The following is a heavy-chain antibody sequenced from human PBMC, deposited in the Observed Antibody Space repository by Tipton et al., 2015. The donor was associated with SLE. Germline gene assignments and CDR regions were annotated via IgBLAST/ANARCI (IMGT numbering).Heavy chain of an antibody. CDR3: ASQTGNRALGVFFDY. Sequence: TLSLTCTVSGASISSHYWNWIRQSPGKGLEWIGYVFYRGNTRYSPSLNSRVTIAIDTSRRQFTLNLKSVTAADTAVYYCASQTGNRALGVFFDYWGQGTLVTVPS. CDR2: VFYRGNT. D-gene: IGHD7-27*01. V-gene: IGHV4-59*11. CDR1: GASISSHY. J-gene: IGHJ4*01.